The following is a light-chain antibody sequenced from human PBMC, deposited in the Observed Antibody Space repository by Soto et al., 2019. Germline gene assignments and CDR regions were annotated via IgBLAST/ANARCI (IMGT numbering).Light chain of an antibody. CDR2: EVT. CDR1: SSDVAGYNY. J-gene: IGLJ1*01. CDR3: SSYAGSSTLGV. Sequence: QSVLAQPPSASGSPGQSVTISCTVTSSDVAGYNYVSWYQQHPGKAPKLIIYEVTKRPSGVPDRFSGSKSGNTASLTVSGLQAEDEADYYCSSYAGSSTLGVFGTGTKVTVL. V-gene: IGLV2-8*01.